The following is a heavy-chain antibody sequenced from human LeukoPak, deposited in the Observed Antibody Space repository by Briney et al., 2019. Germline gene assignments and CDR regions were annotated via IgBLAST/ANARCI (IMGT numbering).Heavy chain of an antibody. CDR1: GGSISSSSYY. D-gene: IGHD5-24*01. V-gene: IGHV4-39*07. Sequence: PSETLSLTCTVSGGSISSSSYYWGWIRQPPGKGLEWIGSIYYSGSTYYNPSLKSRVTVSVDTSKNQFSLKLSSVTAADTAVYYCARGRVRYYYMDVWGKGTTVTVSS. CDR2: IYYSGST. CDR3: ARGRVRYYYMDV. J-gene: IGHJ6*03.